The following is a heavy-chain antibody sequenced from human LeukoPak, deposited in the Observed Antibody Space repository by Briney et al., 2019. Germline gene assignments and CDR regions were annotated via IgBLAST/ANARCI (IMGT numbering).Heavy chain of an antibody. CDR2: ISSSISTV. D-gene: IGHD6-19*01. V-gene: IGHV3-48*02. CDR1: GFTFSTYS. CDR3: ARAKWLVTPFDY. Sequence: GGSLRLSCAAAGFTFSTYSMNWVRQAPGKGLEWVSYISSSISTVYYAGSVRARFTISRDNAKHSLYLQMNSLRDEDTAVYYCARAKWLVTPFDYWGQGTLVTVSS. J-gene: IGHJ4*02.